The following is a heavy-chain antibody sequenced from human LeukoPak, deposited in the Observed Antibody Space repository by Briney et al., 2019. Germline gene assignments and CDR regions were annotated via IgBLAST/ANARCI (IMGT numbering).Heavy chain of an antibody. CDR3: ALMPAVYSSGLFPNYFDY. CDR2: IFSNDEK. D-gene: IGHD6-25*01. Sequence: VSGPTLVNPTETLTLTCTVSGFSLSNARLGVSWIRQPPGKALEWLAHIFSNDEKSYSTSLKSRLTISKDNSKSQVVLTMTNMEPVDTATYYSALMPAVYSSGLFPNYFDYWGQGPPVTVSS. J-gene: IGHJ4*02. CDR1: GFSLSNARLG. V-gene: IGHV2-26*01.